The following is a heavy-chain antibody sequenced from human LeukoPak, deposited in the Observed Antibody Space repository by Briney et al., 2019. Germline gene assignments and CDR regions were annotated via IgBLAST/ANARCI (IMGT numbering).Heavy chain of an antibody. CDR1: GFTFSSYA. J-gene: IGHJ4*02. Sequence: GGSLRLSCAASGFTFSSYAMSWVRQAPGKGLEWVSAISGSGGSTYYADSVKGRFTISRDNSKNTLYLQMNSLRAEDTAVYYCAKAPVYYDSSGIADYWGQGTLVTVSS. CDR3: AKAPVYYDSSGIADY. V-gene: IGHV3-23*01. CDR2: ISGSGGST. D-gene: IGHD3-22*01.